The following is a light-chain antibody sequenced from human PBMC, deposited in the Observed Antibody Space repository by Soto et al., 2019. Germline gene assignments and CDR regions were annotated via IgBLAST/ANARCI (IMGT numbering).Light chain of an antibody. J-gene: IGKJ1*01. Sequence: EIVMTQSPLTLPVTPGEPASISCRSSQSLLYNNTYNYLDWYVQKPGQSPQLLIYFGSNRAPGVPDRFSGSGSGTEFTLTINSLQPDDLATYYCQQYKSFSWTFGRGTKVDIK. V-gene: IGKV2-28*01. CDR2: FGS. CDR3: QQYKSFSWT. CDR1: QSLLYNNTYNY.